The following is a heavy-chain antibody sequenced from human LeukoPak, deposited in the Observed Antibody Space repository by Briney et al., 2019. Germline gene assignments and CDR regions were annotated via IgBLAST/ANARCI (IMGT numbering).Heavy chain of an antibody. CDR3: AGGSIGYLSI. J-gene: IGHJ4*02. D-gene: IGHD3-22*01. CDR1: GFTLSDAW. V-gene: IGHV3-74*01. CDR2: IDTNGSST. Sequence: GGSLRLSCAASGFTLSDAWMHWVRQVPGKGLVWVSRIDTNGSSTNYADSVRGRFTISRDNAKNTLFLQMNSLRVEDTAVYYCAGGSIGYLSIWGQGTLVTVSS.